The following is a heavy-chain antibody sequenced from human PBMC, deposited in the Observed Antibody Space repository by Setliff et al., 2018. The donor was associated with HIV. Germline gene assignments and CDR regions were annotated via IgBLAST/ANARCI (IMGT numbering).Heavy chain of an antibody. V-gene: IGHV1-18*01. Sequence: ASVKVSCKASGYTFTSYGISWVRQAPGQGLEWVGWISPATDKTNYAQKLQGRLTMTTDTSTSTAYMDLRSLRSDDTAVYYCARRGNYYASAFDYWGQGTLVTVSS. CDR3: ARRGNYYASAFDY. D-gene: IGHD3-10*01. CDR2: ISPATDKT. CDR1: GYTFTSYG. J-gene: IGHJ4*02.